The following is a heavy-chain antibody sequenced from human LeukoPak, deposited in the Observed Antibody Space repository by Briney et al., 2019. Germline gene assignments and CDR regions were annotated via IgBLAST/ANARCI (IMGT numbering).Heavy chain of an antibody. V-gene: IGHV3-48*01. Sequence: GGSLRLSFAASGFNFSTYNMNWVRQAPGEGLEWVSYIITSSRTIYYADSVKGRFTISRDNAKNSLYLQMNSLRAEDTAVYYCARDGYDFWSDYPTTLDYWGQGTLVTVSS. J-gene: IGHJ4*02. CDR3: ARDGYDFWSDYPTTLDY. D-gene: IGHD3-3*01. CDR2: IITSSRTI. CDR1: GFNFSTYN.